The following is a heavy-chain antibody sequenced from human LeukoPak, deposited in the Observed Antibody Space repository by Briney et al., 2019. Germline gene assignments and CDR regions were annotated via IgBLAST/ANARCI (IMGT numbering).Heavy chain of an antibody. D-gene: IGHD3-22*01. CDR1: GFTFSSYW. J-gene: IGHJ4*02. V-gene: IGHV3-74*01. Sequence: GGSLRLSCAASGFTFSSYWMHWVRQAPGKGLVWVSRINSDGSSTSYADSVKGRFTISRDNAKNTLYLQMNSLRAEDTAVYYCAKDHLLDDSSGYPYFDYWGQGTLVTVSS. CDR2: INSDGSST. CDR3: AKDHLLDDSSGYPYFDY.